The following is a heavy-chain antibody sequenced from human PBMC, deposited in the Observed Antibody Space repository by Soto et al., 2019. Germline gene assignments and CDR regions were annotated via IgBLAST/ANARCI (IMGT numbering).Heavy chain of an antibody. V-gene: IGHV3-49*04. J-gene: IGHJ4*02. CDR2: IRSKAYGGTT. CDR1: GFTFGDYA. Sequence: LRLSCTASGFTFGDYAMSWVRQAPWKGLEWVGFIRSKAYGGTTEYAASVKGRFTISRDDSKSIAYLQMKSLKTEDTAVYYCTRSPPHLRSGWYGYYFDYWGQGTLVTVSS. CDR3: TRSPPHLRSGWYGYYFDY. D-gene: IGHD6-19*01.